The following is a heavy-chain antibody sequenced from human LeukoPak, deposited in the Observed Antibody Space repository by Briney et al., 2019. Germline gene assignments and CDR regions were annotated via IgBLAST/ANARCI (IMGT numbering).Heavy chain of an antibody. Sequence: GGSLRLSCAASGFTFSSDGMHWVRQAPGKGLEWVAVISYDGSNKYYADSVKGRFTISRDNSKNTLYLHMNSLRAEDTAVYYCAKAWNDYGDYGNYWGQGTLVTVSS. CDR3: AKAWNDYGDYGNY. J-gene: IGHJ4*02. V-gene: IGHV3-30*18. CDR2: ISYDGSNK. D-gene: IGHD4-17*01. CDR1: GFTFSSDG.